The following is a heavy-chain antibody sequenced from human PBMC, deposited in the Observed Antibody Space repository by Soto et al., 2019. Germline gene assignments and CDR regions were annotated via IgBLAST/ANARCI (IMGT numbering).Heavy chain of an antibody. CDR1: GYTFYSHS. Sequence: ASVKVSCKASGYTFYSHSISWVRQAPGQGLEWMGRINADYGNTQYAQKFQGRVTMTRDMSTSTVYMELSSLRSEDTAVYYCARGILNNGQLAYYTMDVWGQGTTVTVSS. J-gene: IGHJ6*02. V-gene: IGHV1-18*01. D-gene: IGHD1-1*01. CDR2: INADYGNT. CDR3: ARGILNNGQLAYYTMDV.